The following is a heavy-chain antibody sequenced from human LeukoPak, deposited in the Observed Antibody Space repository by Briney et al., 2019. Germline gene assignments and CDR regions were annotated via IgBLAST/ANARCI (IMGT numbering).Heavy chain of an antibody. Sequence: GESLKISRKGSGYSFTSYWIGWVRQMPGKALEWMGIIYPGDSDTRYSPSFQGQVTISADRSISTAYLQWNSLKASDSAMYYCAKYLGGSRYQLPSGGMDVWGQGTTVIVAS. CDR2: IYPGDSDT. D-gene: IGHD2-2*01. CDR1: GYSFTSYW. CDR3: AKYLGGSRYQLPSGGMDV. V-gene: IGHV5-51*01. J-gene: IGHJ6*02.